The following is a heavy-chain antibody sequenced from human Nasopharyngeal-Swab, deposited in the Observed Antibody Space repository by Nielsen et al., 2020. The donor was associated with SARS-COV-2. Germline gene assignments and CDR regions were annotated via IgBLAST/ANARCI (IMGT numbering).Heavy chain of an antibody. Sequence: ASVKVSCKASGYTFTGYYMHWVRQAPGQGLEWMGRINPNSGGTNYAQKFQGRVTKTRDTSISTAYMELSRLRSDDTAVYYCARGKPLYDSSGYYFDYWGQGTLVTVSS. J-gene: IGHJ4*02. CDR3: ARGKPLYDSSGYYFDY. CDR1: GYTFTGYY. D-gene: IGHD3-22*01. V-gene: IGHV1-2*06. CDR2: INPNSGGT.